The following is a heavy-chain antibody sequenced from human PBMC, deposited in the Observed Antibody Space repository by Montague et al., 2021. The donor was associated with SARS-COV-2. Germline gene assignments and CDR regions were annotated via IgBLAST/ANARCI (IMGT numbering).Heavy chain of an antibody. CDR2: INHSGRT. CDR3: ARGGTVTTFFAPKRTRRYNWFDP. D-gene: IGHD4-17*01. Sequence: SETLSLTCAVYGGFFSNYYWSWIRQPPGKGLEWIGEINHSGRTNYKPSXXSRVTISVDTSKNQFSLKLSSVTAADTAVYYCARGGTVTTFFAPKRTRRYNWFDPWGQGTLVTVSS. CDR1: GGFFSNYY. V-gene: IGHV4-34*01. J-gene: IGHJ5*02.